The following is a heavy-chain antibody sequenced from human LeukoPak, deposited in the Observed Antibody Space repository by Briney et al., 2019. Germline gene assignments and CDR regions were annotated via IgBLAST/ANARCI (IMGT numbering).Heavy chain of an antibody. V-gene: IGHV3-48*03. CDR2: ISSSGSTI. J-gene: IGHJ4*02. CDR3: ARPHPGGYIDY. CDR1: GFTFSSYE. Sequence: PGGSLRLSCAASGFTFSSYEMNWVRQAPGKGLEWVSYISSSGSTIYYADSVKGRFTISRDNAKNPLYLQMNSLRAEDTAVYYCARPHPGGYIDYWGQGTLVTVSS. D-gene: IGHD2-15*01.